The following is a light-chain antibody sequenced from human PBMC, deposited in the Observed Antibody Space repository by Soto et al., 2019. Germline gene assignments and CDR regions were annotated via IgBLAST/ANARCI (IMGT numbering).Light chain of an antibody. V-gene: IGKV3-15*01. J-gene: IGKJ5*01. Sequence: ELVLTQFPGTPSLSPGGRCTLSCTAVESVSSSYLEWYQQKAGKSPRLLIYHVSIRATGVPARCSGTGSETDFTRTISGLQSEDSEVYFCQQYNNWPFSFGQGTRLEIK. CDR1: ESVSSSY. CDR2: HVS. CDR3: QQYNNWPFS.